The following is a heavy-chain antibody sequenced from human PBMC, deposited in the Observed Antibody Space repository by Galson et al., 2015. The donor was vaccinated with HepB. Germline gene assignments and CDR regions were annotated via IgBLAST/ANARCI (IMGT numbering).Heavy chain of an antibody. D-gene: IGHD2-15*01. CDR1: GFTFSSYA. Sequence: SLRLSCAASGFTFSSYAMSWVRQAPGKGLEWVSAISGSGGSTYYADSVKGRFTISRDNSKNTLYLQMNSLRAEDTAVYYCAKVVCSVSSGGSCSFDYWGQGTLVTVSS. CDR2: ISGSGGST. CDR3: AKVVCSVSSGGSCSFDY. V-gene: IGHV3-23*01. J-gene: IGHJ4*02.